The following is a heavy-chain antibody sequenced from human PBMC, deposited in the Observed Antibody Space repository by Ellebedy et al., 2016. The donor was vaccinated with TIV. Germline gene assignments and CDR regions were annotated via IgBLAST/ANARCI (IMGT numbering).Heavy chain of an antibody. J-gene: IGHJ4*02. D-gene: IGHD2-21*01. V-gene: IGHV3-23*01. CDR2: FGGAGNRA. CDR1: EFNLMNYA. CDR3: TRDIRSHYFDC. Sequence: GESLKISCTASEFNLMNYAMSSVRQAPGKGLEWVSTFGGAGNRAYYADSVRGRFTISRDDSKNTLSLQMNSLRAEDTAVYYCTRDIRSHYFDCWGQGILVVVSS.